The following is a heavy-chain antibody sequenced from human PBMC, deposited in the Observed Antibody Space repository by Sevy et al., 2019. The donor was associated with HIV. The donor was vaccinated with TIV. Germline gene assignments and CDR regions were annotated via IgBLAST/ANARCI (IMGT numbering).Heavy chain of an antibody. D-gene: IGHD2-2*01. Sequence: ASVKVSFKVSGNTLSKLSIHWVRQAPGKGLEWMGGIDREHYETIYAQNFQGRVSLTEDTSTDTAYMELPSLRSQDTAIYYCATDIVVGQDYWGQGTLVTVSS. CDR2: IDREHYET. CDR1: GNTLSKLS. J-gene: IGHJ4*02. CDR3: ATDIVVGQDY. V-gene: IGHV1-24*01.